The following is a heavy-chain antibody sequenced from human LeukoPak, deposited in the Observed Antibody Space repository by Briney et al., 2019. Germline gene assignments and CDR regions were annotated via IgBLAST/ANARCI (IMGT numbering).Heavy chain of an antibody. CDR3: ARDRDYDGSGFSPKWFDP. D-gene: IGHD3-10*01. V-gene: IGHV1-2*02. CDR1: GYTFTDCY. J-gene: IGHJ5*02. CDR2: INPNSGGT. Sequence: ASVKVSCKASGYTFTDCYIHWVRQAPGQGLEWMGWINPNSGGTNYAQKFQDRVTMTRDTSISTAYMELSRLRSDDTAVYYCARDRDYDGSGFSPKWFDPWGQGTLVTVSS.